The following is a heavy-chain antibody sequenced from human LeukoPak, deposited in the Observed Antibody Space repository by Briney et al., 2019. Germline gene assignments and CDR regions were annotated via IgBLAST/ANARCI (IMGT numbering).Heavy chain of an antibody. CDR2: ISGSGGST. CDR1: GFTFSSYW. Sequence: PGGSLRLSCAASGFTFSSYWMSWVRQAPGKGLEWVSAISGSGGSTYYADSVKGRFTISRDNSKNTLYLQMNSLRAEDTAVYYCAKDMYYGSGSYYSPIFDYWGQGTLVTVSS. V-gene: IGHV3-23*01. CDR3: AKDMYYGSGSYYSPIFDY. J-gene: IGHJ4*02. D-gene: IGHD3-10*01.